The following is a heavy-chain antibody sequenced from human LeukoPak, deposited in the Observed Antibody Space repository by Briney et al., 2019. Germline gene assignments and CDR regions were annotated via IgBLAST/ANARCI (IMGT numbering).Heavy chain of an antibody. D-gene: IGHD1-26*01. V-gene: IGHV3-74*01. CDR1: RFTFSTYW. CDR2: IYSDGSRT. CDR3: ARSGRGGAFDI. Sequence: PGGSLRLSCAASRFTFSTYWMHWVRQAPGKGLVWVSRIYSDGSRTTYADSVKGRFTISGDNAKNTLYLQMNRLRAEDTAVYYCARSGRGGAFDIWGQGTMVTVSS. J-gene: IGHJ3*02.